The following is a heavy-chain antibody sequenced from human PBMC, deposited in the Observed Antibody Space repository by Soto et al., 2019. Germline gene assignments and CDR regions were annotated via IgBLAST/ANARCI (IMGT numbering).Heavy chain of an antibody. D-gene: IGHD2-8*01. CDR3: ARDHRLGYCTNGVCAPVY. Sequence: QVQLVESGGGVVQPGRSLRLSCAASGFTFSSYGMHWVRQAPGKGLEWVAVIWYDGSNKYYADSVKGRFTISRDNSKNTLYLQMNSQRAVDTALYYCARDHRLGYCTNGVCAPVYWGQGTLVTVSS. CDR1: GFTFSSYG. V-gene: IGHV3-33*01. CDR2: IWYDGSNK. J-gene: IGHJ4*02.